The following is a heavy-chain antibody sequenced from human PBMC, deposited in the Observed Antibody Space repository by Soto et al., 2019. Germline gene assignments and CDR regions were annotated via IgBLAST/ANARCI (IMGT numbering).Heavy chain of an antibody. V-gene: IGHV2-5*02. CDR2: IYWDDDK. D-gene: IGHD6-19*01. CDR3: AHIVVAGLGYYFDY. Sequence: QITLKESGPTLVKPTQTLTLTCTFSGFSFSSTRMAVGWIRQPPGKALEWLALIYWDDDKRYSPFLKSRLTITKDTSKNQVVLTMSSMDPVDTARYYCAHIVVAGLGYYFDYWGQGTLVTVSS. CDR1: GFSFSSTRMA. J-gene: IGHJ4*02.